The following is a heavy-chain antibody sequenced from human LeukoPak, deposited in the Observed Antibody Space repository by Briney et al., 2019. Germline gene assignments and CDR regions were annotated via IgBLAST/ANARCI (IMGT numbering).Heavy chain of an antibody. CDR3: ARDKEAAVDFWSGYYPL. J-gene: IGHJ4*02. CDR1: GFIFSSYW. V-gene: IGHV3-7*01. Sequence: GGSLRLSCAASGFIFSSYWMGWVRQAPGKGLEWVANMKRDGSEKYYVDSVKGRFTISRDNAQNSLYLQMNSLRAEDTAVYYCARDKEAAVDFWSGYYPLWGQGTLVTVSS. CDR2: MKRDGSEK. D-gene: IGHD3-3*01.